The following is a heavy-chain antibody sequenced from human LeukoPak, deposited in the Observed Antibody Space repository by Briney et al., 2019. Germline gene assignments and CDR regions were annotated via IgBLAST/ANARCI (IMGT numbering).Heavy chain of an antibody. V-gene: IGHV1-69*02. CDR3: ARGEHSSGPEFGNAFDI. CDR1: GYMFTDYY. Sequence: SVKVSCKASGYMFTDYYMHWVRQAPGQGLEWMGRIIPILGIANYAQKFQGRVTITADKSTSTAYMELSSLRSEDTAVYYCARGEHSSGPEFGNAFDIWGQGTMVTVSS. D-gene: IGHD6-19*01. CDR2: IIPILGIA. J-gene: IGHJ3*02.